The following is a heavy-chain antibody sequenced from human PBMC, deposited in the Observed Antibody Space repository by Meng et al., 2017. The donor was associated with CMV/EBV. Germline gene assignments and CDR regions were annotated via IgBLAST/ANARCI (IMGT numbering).Heavy chain of an antibody. D-gene: IGHD2-2*01. J-gene: IGHJ4*02. CDR1: GFSLPPSGGG. Sequence: SGPTLVHPPPPLTLTCTFSGFSLPPSGGGVGWIRQPQGKDLEWHALVYCHDDKRFSPSLKSRLTITKNTYKNQVVLTLTNMDPVYTATDYWAHDYCNGPSCYRLGVDYFDYWGQGTLVTVSS. CDR3: AHDYCNGPSCYRLGVDYFDY. CDR2: VYCHDDK. V-gene: IGHV2-5*01.